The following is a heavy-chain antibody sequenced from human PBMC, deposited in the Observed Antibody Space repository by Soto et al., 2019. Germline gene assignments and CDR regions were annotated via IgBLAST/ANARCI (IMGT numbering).Heavy chain of an antibody. CDR2: IYYSGST. J-gene: IGHJ4*02. Sequence: SETLSLTCTVSGGSISSSSYYWGWIRQPPGKGLEWIGSIYYSGSTYYNPSLKSRVTISVDTSKNQFSLKLSSVTAADTAVYYCAGTTVTFTRFDYWGQGTLVTVSS. CDR1: GGSISSSSYY. CDR3: AGTTVTFTRFDY. V-gene: IGHV4-39*01. D-gene: IGHD4-17*01.